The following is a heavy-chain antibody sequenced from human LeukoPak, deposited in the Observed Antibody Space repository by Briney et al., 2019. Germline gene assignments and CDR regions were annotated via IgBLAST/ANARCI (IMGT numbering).Heavy chain of an antibody. J-gene: IGHJ4*02. Sequence: PGGSLRLSCAASGFTFSRYAMSWVRQAPGKGLECVSSISSSSSYIYYADSVKGRFTISRDNAKNSLYLQMNSLRAEDTAVYYCARDIAAAGFFDYWGQGTLVTVSS. CDR1: GFTFSRYA. CDR2: ISSSSSYI. D-gene: IGHD6-13*01. CDR3: ARDIAAAGFFDY. V-gene: IGHV3-21*01.